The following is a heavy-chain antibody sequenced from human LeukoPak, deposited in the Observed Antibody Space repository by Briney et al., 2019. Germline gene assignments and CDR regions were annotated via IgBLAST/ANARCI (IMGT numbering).Heavy chain of an antibody. CDR2: ISSSSSYI. J-gene: IGHJ3*02. V-gene: IGHV3-21*01. D-gene: IGHD3-10*01. CDR1: GFTFSSYS. Sequence: PGGSLRLSCAASGFTFSSYSMNWVRQAPGKGLEWVSSISSSSSYIYYADSVKGRFTISRDNAKNSLYLQMNSLRAEDTTVYYCAREFFGYGSGSQAGPDAFDIWGQGTMVTVSS. CDR3: AREFFGYGSGSQAGPDAFDI.